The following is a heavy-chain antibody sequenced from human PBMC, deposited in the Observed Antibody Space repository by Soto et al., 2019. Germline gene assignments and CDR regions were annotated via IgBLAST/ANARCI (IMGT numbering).Heavy chain of an antibody. CDR1: GFTFSSYG. CDR3: AKDGELGYCSSTSCYAIDY. D-gene: IGHD2-2*01. CDR2: ISYDGSNK. V-gene: IGHV3-30*18. J-gene: IGHJ4*02. Sequence: QVQLVESGGGVVQPGRSLRLSCAASGFTFSSYGMHWVRQAPGKGLEWVAVISYDGSNKYYADSVKGRFTISRDNSKNTLYLQMNRLRAEETAVYYCAKDGELGYCSSTSCYAIDYWGQGTLVTVSS.